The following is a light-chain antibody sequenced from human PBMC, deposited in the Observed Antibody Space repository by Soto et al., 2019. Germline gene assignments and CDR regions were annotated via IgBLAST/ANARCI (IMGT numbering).Light chain of an antibody. J-gene: IGKJ5*01. Sequence: EIVLTQSPATLSLSPGERATLSCRASQSVSSYLAWYQQKPGQAPRLLIYDASNRATGIPARFSGSGSETDFTLTISSLEPEDFVVYYCQQRSRGVTFGQGTRLEIK. CDR1: QSVSSY. V-gene: IGKV3-11*01. CDR3: QQRSRGVT. CDR2: DAS.